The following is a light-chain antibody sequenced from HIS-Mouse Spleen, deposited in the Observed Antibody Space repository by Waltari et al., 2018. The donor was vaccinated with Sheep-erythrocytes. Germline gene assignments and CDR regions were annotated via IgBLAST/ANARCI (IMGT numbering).Light chain of an antibody. Sequence: QSALTQPRSVSGSPGQSVTISCTGPSSDVGAYNYVSCYQQHPGKAPKLMIYDVSKRPSGVPDRFSGSKSGNTASLTISGLQAEDEADYYCCSYAGSYTFWVFGGGTKLTVL. CDR2: DVS. CDR1: SSDVGAYNY. CDR3: CSYAGSYTFWV. J-gene: IGLJ3*02. V-gene: IGLV2-11*01.